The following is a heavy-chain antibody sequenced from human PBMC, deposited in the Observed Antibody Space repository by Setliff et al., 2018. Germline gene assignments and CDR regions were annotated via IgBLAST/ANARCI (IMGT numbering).Heavy chain of an antibody. CDR2: ISGSGGST. CDR1: GFTFTSYA. Sequence: GGSLRLSCAASGFTFTSYAMNWVRQAPGKGLEWVSAISGSGGSTDYADSVKGRFTISRDNSKNTLYLQMNSLRPEDTAVYYCARTCSGSGCYAGLESWGQGTPVTVSS. D-gene: IGHD2-15*01. J-gene: IGHJ4*02. CDR3: ARTCSGSGCYAGLES. V-gene: IGHV3-23*01.